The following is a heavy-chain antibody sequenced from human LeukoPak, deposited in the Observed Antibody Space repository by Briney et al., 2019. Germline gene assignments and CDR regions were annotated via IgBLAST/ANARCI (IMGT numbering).Heavy chain of an antibody. CDR3: ARNAYGARTPSDV. Sequence: ASVKVSCKASGYTFTSYYIHWVRHPPRQGLEWMGIINPTGGSTSYAQKFQGRATMTRDTSKSTVYMELSSMTSEDTAVYYCARNAYGARTPSDVWGQGTTVTVSS. CDR2: INPTGGST. J-gene: IGHJ6*02. CDR1: GYTFTSYY. V-gene: IGHV1-46*01. D-gene: IGHD4-17*01.